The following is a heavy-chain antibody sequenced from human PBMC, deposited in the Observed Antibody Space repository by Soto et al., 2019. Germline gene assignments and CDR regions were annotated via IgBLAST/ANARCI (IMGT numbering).Heavy chain of an antibody. CDR2: ISGSRNYI. J-gene: IGHJ3*02. CDR1: GFTFSSYS. V-gene: IGHV3-21*01. D-gene: IGHD3-9*01. Sequence: EVQLEESGGGLVKPGGSLRLSCAASGFTFSSYSLSWVRQAPGKGLEWVSSISGSRNYIYYADSVTGRFTISRDNAKNSLYLQMNSLSVEDTAVYFCARARILTAYPPDAFDIWGQGKMVTVSS. CDR3: ARARILTAYPPDAFDI.